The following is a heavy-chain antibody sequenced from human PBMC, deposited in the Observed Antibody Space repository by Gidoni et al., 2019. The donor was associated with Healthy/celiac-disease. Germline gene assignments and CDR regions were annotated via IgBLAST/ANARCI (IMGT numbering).Heavy chain of an antibody. CDR1: GGPISSGGYY. CDR3: ARVMIVVVTPYAFDI. D-gene: IGHD3-22*01. J-gene: IGHJ3*02. Sequence: QVQLQESGPGLVKPSQTLSLTCTVPGGPISSGGYYWSWIRQHPGKGLEWIGYIYYSGSMYYNPSLKSRVTISVDTSKNQFSLKLGSVTAADTAVYDCARVMIVVVTPYAFDIWGQGTMVTVSS. V-gene: IGHV4-31*03. CDR2: IYYSGSM.